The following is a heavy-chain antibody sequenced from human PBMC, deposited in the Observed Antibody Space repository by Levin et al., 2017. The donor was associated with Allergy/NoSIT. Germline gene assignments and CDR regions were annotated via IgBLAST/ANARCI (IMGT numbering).Heavy chain of an antibody. CDR1: GFTFGSYA. D-gene: IGHD2-8*01. CDR3: VKDNFTNPRGAFDI. CDR2: ISSYGSGT. Sequence: PGGSLRLSCSASGFTFGSYAMEWVRQAPGKGLEYVSAISSYGSGTYYADSVKGRFTISRDNSKNTLYLQMSSLRAEDTAVYYCVKDNFTNPRGAFDIWGQGTMVTVSS. J-gene: IGHJ3*02. V-gene: IGHV3-64D*06.